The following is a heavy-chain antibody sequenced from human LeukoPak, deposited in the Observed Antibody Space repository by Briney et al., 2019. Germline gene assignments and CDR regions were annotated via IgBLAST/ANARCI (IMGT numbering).Heavy chain of an antibody. CDR1: GFTFSSYE. V-gene: IGHV3-48*03. CDR2: ISGSGSAI. D-gene: IGHD4-17*01. J-gene: IGHJ3*02. Sequence: PGGSLRLSCAASGFTFSSYEMNWVRQAPGKGLEWVSHISGSGSAIYYADSVKGRFTMSRDNAKNSLYLQMNSLRVEDTAVYYCARDLGDYVGYDASDIWGQGTMVTVSS. CDR3: ARDLGDYVGYDASDI.